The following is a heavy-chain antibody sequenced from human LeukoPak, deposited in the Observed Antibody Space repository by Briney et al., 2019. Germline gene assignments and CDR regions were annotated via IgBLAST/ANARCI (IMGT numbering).Heavy chain of an antibody. J-gene: IGHJ4*02. V-gene: IGHV3-23*01. D-gene: IGHD5-12*01. Sequence: GGSLRLSCAAFGFTFSSSSISWVRQAPGKGLEWVSAITDAVGSTHYADSVKGRFTISSDNSKNTVYLQMNSLRPEDMAVYYCAKEIFSGLLYFDSWGQGTLVTVSS. CDR1: GFTFSSSS. CDR3: AKEIFSGLLYFDS. CDR2: ITDAVGST.